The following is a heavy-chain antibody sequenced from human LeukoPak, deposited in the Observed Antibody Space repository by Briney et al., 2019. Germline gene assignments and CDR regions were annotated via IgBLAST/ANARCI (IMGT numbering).Heavy chain of an antibody. CDR2: INHSGST. J-gene: IGHJ4*02. CDR3: AESPGYCSGGSCYHDY. Sequence: KASETLSLTCAVYGGSFSGYYWSWIRQPPGKGLEWIGEINHSGSTNYNPSLKSRVTISVDTSKNQFSLKLSSVTAADTAVYYCAESPGYCSGGSCYHDYWGQGTLVTVSS. CDR1: GGSFSGYY. D-gene: IGHD2-15*01. V-gene: IGHV4-34*01.